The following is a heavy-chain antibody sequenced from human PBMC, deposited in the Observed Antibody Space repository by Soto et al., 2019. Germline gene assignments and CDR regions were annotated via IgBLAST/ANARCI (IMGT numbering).Heavy chain of an antibody. CDR1: GGSISSYY. Sequence: LSLTCTVSGGSISSYYWSWIRQPPGKGLEWIGYIYYSGSTNYNPSLKSRVTISVDTSKNQFSLKLSSVTAADTAVYYCARVESGGLGYYYYYYMDVWGKGTTVTVSS. CDR2: IYYSGST. D-gene: IGHD3-3*01. V-gene: IGHV4-59*01. J-gene: IGHJ6*03. CDR3: ARVESGGLGYYYYYYMDV.